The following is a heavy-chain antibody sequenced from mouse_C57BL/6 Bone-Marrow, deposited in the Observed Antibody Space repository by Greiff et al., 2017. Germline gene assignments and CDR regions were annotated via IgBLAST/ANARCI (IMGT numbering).Heavy chain of an antibody. CDR3: ARDPYYSPHWYFDV. CDR2: SRNKANDYTT. J-gene: IGHJ1*03. D-gene: IGHD2-12*01. CDR1: GFTFSDFY. V-gene: IGHV7-1*01. Sequence: EVQLVESGGGLVQSGRSLRLSCATSGFTFSDFYMEWVRQAPGKGLEWIAASRNKANDYTTEYSASVKGRFIVSRDTSQSILYLQMNALRAEDTAIYYCARDPYYSPHWYFDVWGTGTTVTVSS.